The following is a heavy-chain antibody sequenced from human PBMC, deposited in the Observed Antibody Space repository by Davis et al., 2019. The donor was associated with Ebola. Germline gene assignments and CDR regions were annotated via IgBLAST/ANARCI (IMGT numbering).Heavy chain of an antibody. Sequence: AASVKVSCKASGYTFTSYGISWVRQAPGQGLEWMGWISAYNGNTNYAQKLQGRVTMTTDTSTSTAYMELRSLRSDDTAVYYCAKREGRQWLVLDYFDYWGQGTLVTVSS. CDR2: ISAYNGNT. J-gene: IGHJ4*02. CDR1: GYTFTSYG. CDR3: AKREGRQWLVLDYFDY. D-gene: IGHD6-19*01. V-gene: IGHV1-18*01.